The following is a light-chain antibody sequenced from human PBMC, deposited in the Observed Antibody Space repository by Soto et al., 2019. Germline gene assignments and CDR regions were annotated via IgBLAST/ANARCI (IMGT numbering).Light chain of an antibody. CDR2: EGT. CDR3: CSYALL. Sequence: QSVLAQPASVSGSPGQSITISCTGTNSDVGTHNLVSWYQQHPGKAPKLIIYEGTKRPSGVSNRFSGSKSGNTASLTISGLQAEDEADYYCCSYALLFGPATKVTVL. CDR1: NSDVGTHNL. V-gene: IGLV2-23*01. J-gene: IGLJ1*01.